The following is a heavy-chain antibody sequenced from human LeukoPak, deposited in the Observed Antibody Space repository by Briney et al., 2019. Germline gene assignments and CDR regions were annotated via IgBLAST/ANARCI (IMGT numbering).Heavy chain of an antibody. D-gene: IGHD6-19*01. Sequence: GGSLRLSCSASGFTFSSYAMHWVRQAPGKGLEYVSAISSNGGSTYYADSVKGRFTISRDNSKNTLYPQMSSLRAEDTAVYYCVKDTGYSSGWYSDYFDYWGQGTLVTVSS. V-gene: IGHV3-64D*06. J-gene: IGHJ4*02. CDR2: ISSNGGST. CDR1: GFTFSSYA. CDR3: VKDTGYSSGWYSDYFDY.